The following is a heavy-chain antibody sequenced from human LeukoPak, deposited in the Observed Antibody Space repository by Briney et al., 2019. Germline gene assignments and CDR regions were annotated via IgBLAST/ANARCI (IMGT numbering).Heavy chain of an antibody. D-gene: IGHD2-15*01. CDR2: IYYSGST. J-gene: IGHJ4*02. Sequence: SETLSLTCTVSGGSISSYYWSWVRQPPEKGLEWIGYIYYSGSTNYNPSLKSRVTISVDTSKNQFSLKLSSVTAADTAVYYCARDSDCSGGSCYLDYWGQGTLVTVSS. V-gene: IGHV4-59*01. CDR3: ARDSDCSGGSCYLDY. CDR1: GGSISSYY.